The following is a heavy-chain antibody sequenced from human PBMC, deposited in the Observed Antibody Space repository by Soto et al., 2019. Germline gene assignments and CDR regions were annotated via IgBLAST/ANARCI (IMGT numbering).Heavy chain of an antibody. Sequence: SVKVSCKASGGTFSSYAISWVRQAPGQGLEWMGGIIPIFGTANYAQKFQGRVTITADESTSTAYMELSSLRSEDTAVYYCARAGNTYYYGSGSYYRYGMDVWGQGTTVTVSS. CDR1: GGTFSSYA. CDR2: IIPIFGTA. D-gene: IGHD3-10*01. CDR3: ARAGNTYYYGSGSYYRYGMDV. V-gene: IGHV1-69*13. J-gene: IGHJ6*02.